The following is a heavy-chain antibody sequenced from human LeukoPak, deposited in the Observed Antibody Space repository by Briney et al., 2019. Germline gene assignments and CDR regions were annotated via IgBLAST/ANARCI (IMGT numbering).Heavy chain of an antibody. D-gene: IGHD6-13*01. Sequence: PSETLSLTCTVSGGSISSSSYYWGWIRQPPGKGLEWIGSIYYSGSTYYNPSLKSRVTISVDTSKNQFSLKLSSVTAADTAVYYCARDRGSSWLGVYFDYWGQGTLVTVSS. CDR1: GGSISSSSYY. CDR2: IYYSGST. CDR3: ARDRGSSWLGVYFDY. J-gene: IGHJ4*02. V-gene: IGHV4-39*07.